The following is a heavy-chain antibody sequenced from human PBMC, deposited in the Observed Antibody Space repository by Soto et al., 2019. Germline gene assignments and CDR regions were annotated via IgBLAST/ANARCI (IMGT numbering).Heavy chain of an antibody. D-gene: IGHD4-17*01. CDR1: GYTFTSYA. CDR3: ARVPYGALGYYYYYMDV. Sequence: GASVKVSCKASGYTFTSYAMHWVRQAPGQRLEWMGWINAGNGNTKYSQKFQGRVTITRDTSASTAYMELSSLRSEDTAVYYCARVPYGALGYYYYYMDVWGKGTTVTVSS. J-gene: IGHJ6*03. CDR2: INAGNGNT. V-gene: IGHV1-3*01.